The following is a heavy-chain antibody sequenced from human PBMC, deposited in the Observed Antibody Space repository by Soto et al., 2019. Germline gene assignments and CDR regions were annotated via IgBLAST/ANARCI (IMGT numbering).Heavy chain of an antibody. D-gene: IGHD4-17*01. Sequence: QVQLVQSGAEVKKPGASVQVSCKASGYTFTSYGISWVRQAPGQGLEWLGWIRAYNGHTNSAQKLQGRVTMTTDTSTSIAYMELRSLRSDDTAVYYCARDLTDYGGNSFDYWGQGTLVTVSS. V-gene: IGHV1-18*04. J-gene: IGHJ4*02. CDR2: IRAYNGHT. CDR3: ARDLTDYGGNSFDY. CDR1: GYTFTSYG.